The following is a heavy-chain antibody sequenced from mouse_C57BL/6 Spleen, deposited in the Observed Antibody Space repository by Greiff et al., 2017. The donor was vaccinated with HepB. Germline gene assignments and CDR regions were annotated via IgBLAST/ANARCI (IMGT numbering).Heavy chain of an antibody. CDR1: GYTFTSYW. Sequence: QVQLQQSGAELVKPGASVKMSCKASGYTFTSYWITWVKQRPGQGLEWIGDIYPGSGSTNYNEKFKSKATLTVDTSSSTAYMQLSSLTSEDSAVYYCAREDYYGRRDYAMDYWGQGTSVTVSS. CDR3: AREDYYGRRDYAMDY. J-gene: IGHJ4*01. V-gene: IGHV1-55*01. D-gene: IGHD1-1*01. CDR2: IYPGSGST.